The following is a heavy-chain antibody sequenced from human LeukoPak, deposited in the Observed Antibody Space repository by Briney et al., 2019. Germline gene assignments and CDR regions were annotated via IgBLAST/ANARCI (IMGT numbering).Heavy chain of an antibody. D-gene: IGHD2-2*03. CDR3: ARVDIYYFDY. J-gene: IGHJ4*02. CDR1: GGSISSGSYY. Sequence: KSSQTLSLTCTVSGGSISSGSYYWSWIRQPAGKGLEWIGRIYTSGSTNYNPSLKSRVTISVDTSKNQFSLKLSSVTAADTAVYYCARVDIYYFDYWGQGTLVTVSS. CDR2: IYTSGST. V-gene: IGHV4-61*02.